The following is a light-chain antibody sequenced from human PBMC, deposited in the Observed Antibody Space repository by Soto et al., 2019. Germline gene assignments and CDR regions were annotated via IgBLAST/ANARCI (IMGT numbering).Light chain of an antibody. CDR2: DAS. V-gene: IGKV3-15*01. Sequence: EIMSTQSPATLSVSPGERATVSCRASQSVSRNLAWYQQKPGQAPRLLISDASTRASGIPARFSGSGSGTEFSLTISSLQPEDFAVYYCQQYSKWPITFGKGTRLEIK. CDR3: QQYSKWPIT. CDR1: QSVSRN. J-gene: IGKJ5*01.